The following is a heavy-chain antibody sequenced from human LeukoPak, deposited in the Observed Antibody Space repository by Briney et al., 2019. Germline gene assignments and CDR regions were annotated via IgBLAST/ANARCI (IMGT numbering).Heavy chain of an antibody. CDR3: AKDQGYYDTSGKPLDC. CDR2: ISHDGSNK. V-gene: IGHV3-30*18. CDR1: GFTFSSCG. Sequence: PGGSLRLSCAASGFTFSSCGVHWVRQAPGKGLEWMAVISHDGSNKYYADSVKGRFTISRDNSKNTLYLQMNSLRAEDTAVYYCAKDQGYYDTSGKPLDCWGQGTLVTVSS. J-gene: IGHJ4*02. D-gene: IGHD3-22*01.